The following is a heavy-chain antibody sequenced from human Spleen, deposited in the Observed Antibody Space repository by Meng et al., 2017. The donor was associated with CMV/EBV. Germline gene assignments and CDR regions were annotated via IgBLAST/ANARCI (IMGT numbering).Heavy chain of an antibody. J-gene: IGHJ3*02. CDR1: GFTFSSYA. CDR2: ISSGTSYI. Sequence: GGSLRLSCAASGFTFSSYAMNWVRQAPGKGLEWVSSISSGTSYIYYADSVRGRFTISRDNAKNSLYLQMNSLRAEDTAVYFCARDLVDSGAFDIWGQGTMVTVS. V-gene: IGHV3-21*01. CDR3: ARDLVDSGAFDI. D-gene: IGHD2-8*02.